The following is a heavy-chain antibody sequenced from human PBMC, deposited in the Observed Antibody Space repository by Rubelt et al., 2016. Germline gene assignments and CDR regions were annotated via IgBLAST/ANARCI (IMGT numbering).Heavy chain of an antibody. D-gene: IGHD1-14*01. J-gene: IGHJ6*02. Sequence: MHWVRQAPGQRLEWMGWINAGNGNTKYSQKFQGRVTITRDTSASTAYMELSSLRSEDTAVYYCATDRYYYYGMDVWGQGTTVTVSS. CDR3: ATDRYYYYGMDV. V-gene: IGHV1-3*01. CDR2: INAGNGNT.